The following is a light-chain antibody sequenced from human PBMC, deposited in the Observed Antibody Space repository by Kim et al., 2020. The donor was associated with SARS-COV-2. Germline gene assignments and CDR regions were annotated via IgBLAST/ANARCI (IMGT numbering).Light chain of an antibody. CDR2: DAS. CDR1: QSVSSY. CDR3: QQSSNWLT. V-gene: IGKV3-11*01. J-gene: IGKJ4*01. Sequence: EIVLTQSPATLSLSPGERATLSCRASQSVSSYLAWYQQKPGQAPRLLIYDASNRATGIPARFSGSGSGTDFTLTISSQEPEDFAVYYCQQSSNWLTFGGGTKVDIK.